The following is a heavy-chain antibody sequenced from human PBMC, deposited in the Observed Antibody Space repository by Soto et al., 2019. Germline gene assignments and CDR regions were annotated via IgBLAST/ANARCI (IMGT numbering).Heavy chain of an antibody. V-gene: IGHV5-51*01. D-gene: IGHD3-22*01. Sequence: GESLKISCTGSGYRFTSYWIAWVRQMPGKGLEWMGIIFPSDSDTRYSPSFQGQVTISADRSTSTVFLQWASLKASDTAVYFCARKDKSGYFNWFDPWGQGXLVTVYS. J-gene: IGHJ5*02. CDR2: IFPSDSDT. CDR3: ARKDKSGYFNWFDP. CDR1: GYRFTSYW.